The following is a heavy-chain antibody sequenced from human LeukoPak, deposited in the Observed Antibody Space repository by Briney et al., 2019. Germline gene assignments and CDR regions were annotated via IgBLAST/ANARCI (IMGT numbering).Heavy chain of an antibody. J-gene: IGHJ4*02. D-gene: IGHD3-10*01. V-gene: IGHV3-66*01. CDR3: ARGTVTMVDY. CDR2: IYSGGST. CDR1: GFTVTSNY. Sequence: GGSLRLSREACGFTVTSNYRRWVRQAPGRGLEWVSVIYSGGSTYYADSVKGRFTISRDNSKNTLFLQMNSLRAGDTAVYYCARGTVTMVDYWGQGTLVTVSS.